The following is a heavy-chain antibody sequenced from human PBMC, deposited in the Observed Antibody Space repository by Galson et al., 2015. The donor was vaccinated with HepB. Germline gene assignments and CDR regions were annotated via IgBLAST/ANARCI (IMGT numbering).Heavy chain of an antibody. D-gene: IGHD6-13*01. Sequence: SLRLSCAASGFTFSSYSMNWVRQTPGKGLEWVSSISSSPSDVYYADSVKGRFTISRGNAENSLYLQMDDLRAEDTAIYYCAREGIYSSRGNAFETWGLGTLVTGST. J-gene: IGHJ5*02. V-gene: IGHV3-21*03. CDR1: GFTFSSYS. CDR3: AREGIYSSRGNAFET. CDR2: ISSSPSDV.